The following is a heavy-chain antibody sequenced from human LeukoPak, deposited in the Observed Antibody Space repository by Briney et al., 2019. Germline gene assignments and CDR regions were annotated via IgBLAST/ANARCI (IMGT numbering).Heavy chain of an antibody. D-gene: IGHD3-22*01. Sequence: GGSLRLSCAVSGFTFSSYAMNWVRQAPGKGLEWVLTISGSGGSTYYADSVKGRFTISRDNSKNTLYLQMNSLRAEDTAVYYCAASSGYYYTAFRYWGQGTLVTVSS. CDR1: GFTFSSYA. CDR3: AASSGYYYTAFRY. CDR2: ISGSGGST. V-gene: IGHV3-23*01. J-gene: IGHJ4*02.